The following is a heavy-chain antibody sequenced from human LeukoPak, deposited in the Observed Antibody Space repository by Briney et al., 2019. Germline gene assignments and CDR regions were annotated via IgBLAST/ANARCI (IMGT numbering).Heavy chain of an antibody. CDR3: ARNTIFGVVSFDY. CDR1: GFTFSSYS. V-gene: IGHV3-21*01. J-gene: IGHJ4*02. Sequence: PGGSLRLSCAASGFTFSSYSMNWVRQAPGKGLEWVSSISSSSSYIYYADSVKGRFTISRDNAKNSLYLQMNSLRAEDTAVYYCARNTIFGVVSFDYWGQGTLVTVSS. D-gene: IGHD3-3*01. CDR2: ISSSSSYI.